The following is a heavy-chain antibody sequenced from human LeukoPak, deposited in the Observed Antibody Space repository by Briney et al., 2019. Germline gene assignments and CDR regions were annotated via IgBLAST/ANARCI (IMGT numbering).Heavy chain of an antibody. CDR2: INSDGSST. J-gene: IGHJ4*02. Sequence: GGSLRLSCAASGFTFSSNYMSWVRQAPGKGLVWVSRINSDGSSTSYADSVKGRFTISRDNAKNTLYLQMNSLRAEDTAVYYCSQDYGSGSYPNWGQGTLVTVSS. CDR3: SQDYGSGSYPN. D-gene: IGHD3-10*01. V-gene: IGHV3-74*01. CDR1: GFTFSSNY.